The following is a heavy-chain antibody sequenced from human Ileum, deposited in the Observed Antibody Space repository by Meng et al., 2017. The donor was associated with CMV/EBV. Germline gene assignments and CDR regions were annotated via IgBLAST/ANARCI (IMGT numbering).Heavy chain of an antibody. J-gene: IGHJ6*02. CDR1: GFTFSIFA. CDR3: AKDIQLLLDYYYYGMDV. CDR2: FSGNGDNT. V-gene: IGHV3-23*01. D-gene: IGHD2-2*01. Sequence: GGSLRLSCTASGFTFSIFAMSWVRQAPGKGLEWVSTFSGNGDNTYYADSVKGRFTISRDNSKNTVYLQMSSLRAEDTAVYYCAKDIQLLLDYYYYGMDVWGQGTTVTVSS.